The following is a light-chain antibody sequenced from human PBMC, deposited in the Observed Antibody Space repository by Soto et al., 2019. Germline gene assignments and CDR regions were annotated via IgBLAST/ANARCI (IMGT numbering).Light chain of an antibody. V-gene: IGKV1-6*01. CDR2: AAS. CDR3: LQDFNYPWT. Sequence: AIQMTQSPSSLSASVGDRVTITCRASQDIRNDLGWYQQKPGKTPKLLIFAASSLQSGVPSRFSGSGSGTDFTLTISSLQPEDFATYYCLQDFNYPWTFDQGTKVEIK. CDR1: QDIRND. J-gene: IGKJ1*01.